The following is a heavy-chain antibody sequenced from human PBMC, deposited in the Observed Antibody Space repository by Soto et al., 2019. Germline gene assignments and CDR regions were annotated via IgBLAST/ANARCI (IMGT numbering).Heavy chain of an antibody. CDR1: GFTFSNYG. J-gene: IGHJ4*02. CDR3: AQHRTYDYAISVYPLDY. CDR2: ITNSGSNT. Sequence: EVQLSESGGGLVQPGGSLRLSCVASGFTFSNYGMSWVRQAPGKGLEWVSGITNSGSNTYYADSVRGRFTVSRDNSKNTLYLQVNSMRAEDTAVYYCAQHRTYDYAISVYPLDYWGQGTLVTVSS. D-gene: IGHD3-22*01. V-gene: IGHV3-23*05.